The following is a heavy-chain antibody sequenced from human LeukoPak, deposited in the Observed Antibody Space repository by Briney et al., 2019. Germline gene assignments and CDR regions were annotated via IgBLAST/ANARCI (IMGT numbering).Heavy chain of an antibody. J-gene: IGHJ5*02. V-gene: IGHV4-34*01. CDR1: GGSFSGYY. CDR2: INHSGST. D-gene: IGHD2-2*01. CDR3: ARGWRGYCSSTSCQPYNWLDP. Sequence: PSETLSLTCAVYGGSFSGYYWSWIRQPPGKGLEWIGEINHSGSTNYNPSLKSRVTISVDTSKNQFSLKLSSVTAADTAVYSCARGWRGYCSSTSCQPYNWLDPWGQGTLVTVSS.